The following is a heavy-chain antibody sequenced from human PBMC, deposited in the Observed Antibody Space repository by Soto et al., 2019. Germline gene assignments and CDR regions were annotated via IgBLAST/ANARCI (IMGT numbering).Heavy chain of an antibody. CDR1: GFTFSSYA. CDR3: AKDYSINTAIATFFHS. D-gene: IGHD5-18*01. V-gene: IGHV3-23*01. Sequence: GGSLRLSCAASGFTFSSYAMSWVRQAPGKGLEWISVISGSGARTNYADSVKGRFTISRDNSKNTLNLQMNGPRAEDTAVYYCAKDYSINTAIATFFHSWGQGTLVTVSS. CDR2: ISGSGART. J-gene: IGHJ4*02.